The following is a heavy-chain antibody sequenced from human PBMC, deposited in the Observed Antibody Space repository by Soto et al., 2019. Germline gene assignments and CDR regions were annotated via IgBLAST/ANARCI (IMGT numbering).Heavy chain of an antibody. Sequence: PGGSLRLSCAASGFTFSSYGMHWVRQAPGKGLEWVAVISYDGSNKYYADSVKGRFTISRDNSKNTLYLQMNSLSAEDTAVYYCARNYYDSPGYYFGNWGQGTLGTVSS. D-gene: IGHD3-22*01. J-gene: IGHJ4*02. CDR3: ARNYYDSPGYYFGN. V-gene: IGHV3-30*03. CDR1: GFTFSSYG. CDR2: ISYDGSNK.